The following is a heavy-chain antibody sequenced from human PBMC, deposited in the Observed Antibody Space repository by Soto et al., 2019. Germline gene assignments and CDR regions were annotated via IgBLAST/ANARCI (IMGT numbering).Heavy chain of an antibody. D-gene: IGHD5-12*01. V-gene: IGHV1-69*13. CDR3: TGRDDGYNPIHGMDV. J-gene: IGHJ6*02. Sequence: SVKVSGKASGGTFSSYAISWVRQAPGQGLEWMGGIIPIFGTANYAQKFQGRVTITADESTSTAYMELSSLRSEDTAVYYCTGRDDGYNPIHGMDVWGQGTTVTVSS. CDR1: GGTFSSYA. CDR2: IIPIFGTA.